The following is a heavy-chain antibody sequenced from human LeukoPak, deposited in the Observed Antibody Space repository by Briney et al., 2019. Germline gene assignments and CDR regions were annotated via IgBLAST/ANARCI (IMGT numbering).Heavy chain of an antibody. V-gene: IGHV3-21*01. Sequence: GGSLRLSCAASGFSFSSYSMNWVRQAPGKGLEWVAAISTTSGNIYFADSVKGRFTISRDNAKNSLYLQMNSLRVEDTALYYCARRAPSHDFDDWGQGTLVTVSS. CDR1: GFSFSSYS. J-gene: IGHJ4*02. CDR2: ISTTSGNI. CDR3: ARRAPSHDFDD.